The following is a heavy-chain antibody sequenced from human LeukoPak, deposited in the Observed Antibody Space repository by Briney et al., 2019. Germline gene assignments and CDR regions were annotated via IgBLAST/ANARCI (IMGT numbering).Heavy chain of an antibody. Sequence: PGGSLRLSCAASGFTFSSYGMHWVRQAPGKGLEWVAFIRYDGSNKYYADSVKGRFTISRDNSKNTLYLQMNSLRAEDTAVYYCAKDRGDYYDSSGYYYGGYYFDYWGQGTLVTVSS. CDR2: IRYDGSNK. CDR1: GFTFSSYG. D-gene: IGHD3-22*01. CDR3: AKDRGDYYDSSGYYYGGYYFDY. J-gene: IGHJ4*02. V-gene: IGHV3-30*02.